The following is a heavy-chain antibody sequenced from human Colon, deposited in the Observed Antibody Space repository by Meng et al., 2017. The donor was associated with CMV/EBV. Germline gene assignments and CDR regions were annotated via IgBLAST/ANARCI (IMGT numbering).Heavy chain of an antibody. D-gene: IGHD3-16*01. CDR1: GFTFDSYD. CDR3: AKDRVGGGATTFDS. CDR2: ISYDGSRT. Sequence: SGFTFDSYDMHWVRHAPGRGLEWVSLISYDGSRTYYIDSVKGRFTISRDNSKNTLYLQMNSLIPEDTAFYYCAKDRVGGGATTFDSWGQGTLVTVSS. V-gene: IGHV3-30*18. J-gene: IGHJ4*02.